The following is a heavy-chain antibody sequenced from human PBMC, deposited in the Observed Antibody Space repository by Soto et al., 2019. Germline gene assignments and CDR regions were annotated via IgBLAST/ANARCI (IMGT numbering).Heavy chain of an antibody. D-gene: IGHD3-22*01. CDR2: IYYSGST. V-gene: IGHV4-59*01. Sequence: PETLSLTCTVSGGSISSYYWSWIRQPPGKGLEWIGYIYYSGSTNYNPSLKSRVTISVDTSKNQLSLKLSSVTAADTAVYYCARYLSYDSSGYYDYFDYWGQGTLVTVSS. CDR1: GGSISSYY. J-gene: IGHJ4*02. CDR3: ARYLSYDSSGYYDYFDY.